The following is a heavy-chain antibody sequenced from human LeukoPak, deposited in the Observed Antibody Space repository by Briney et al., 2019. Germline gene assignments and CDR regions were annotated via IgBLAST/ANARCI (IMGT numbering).Heavy chain of an antibody. D-gene: IGHD5-24*01. Sequence: GGSLRLSCAASGFTFSSYGMHWVRQAPGKGLEWVAVISYDGSNKYYADSVKGRFTISRDNSKNTLYLQMNSLRAEDTAVYYCAKGESADEFRRFRDRGYNKVTTPFDSWGQGTLVTVSS. J-gene: IGHJ4*02. CDR3: AKGESADEFRRFRDRGYNKVTTPFDS. CDR2: ISYDGSNK. V-gene: IGHV3-30*18. CDR1: GFTFSSYG.